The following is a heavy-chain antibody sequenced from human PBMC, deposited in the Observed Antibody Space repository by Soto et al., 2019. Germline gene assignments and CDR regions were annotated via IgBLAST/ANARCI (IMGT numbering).Heavy chain of an antibody. Sequence: QVPLVQSGAEEKKPGASVKVSCKASGYTFTAYAMHWVRQAPGQRLEWMGWINAGNGNTKYSQKFQGRVTITRDTSASTAYMELSSLRSEDTAVYYCARAVAVPADFDYWGQGTLVTVSS. V-gene: IGHV1-3*05. CDR2: INAGNGNT. D-gene: IGHD6-19*01. J-gene: IGHJ4*02. CDR1: GYTFTAYA. CDR3: ARAVAVPADFDY.